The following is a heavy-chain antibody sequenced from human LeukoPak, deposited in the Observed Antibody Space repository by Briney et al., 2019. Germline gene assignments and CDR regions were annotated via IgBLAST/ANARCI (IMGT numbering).Heavy chain of an antibody. D-gene: IGHD5-12*01. J-gene: IGHJ4*02. CDR3: ARIIRYGGYVNY. CDR1: GGSFSGYY. V-gene: IGHV4-34*01. Sequence: PSETLSLTCAVYGGSFSGYYWSWIRQPPGKGLEWIGEINHSGSTNYNPSLKSRVTISVDTSKNQFSLKLSSVTAADTAVYYCARIIRYGGYVNYWGQGTLVTVSS. CDR2: INHSGST.